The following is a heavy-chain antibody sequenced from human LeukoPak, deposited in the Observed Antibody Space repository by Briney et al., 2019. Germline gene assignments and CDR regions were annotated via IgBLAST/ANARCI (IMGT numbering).Heavy chain of an antibody. D-gene: IGHD6-19*01. V-gene: IGHV4-59*01. Sequence: PSETLSLTCTVSGGSISSYYWSWIRQPPGKGLEWIGYIYYSGSTNYNPSLKSRVTISVDTSKNQFSLKLSSVTAAYTAVYYCARARGSSGWTSYWYFDLWGRGTLVTVSS. CDR1: GGSISSYY. CDR2: IYYSGST. J-gene: IGHJ2*01. CDR3: ARARGSSGWTSYWYFDL.